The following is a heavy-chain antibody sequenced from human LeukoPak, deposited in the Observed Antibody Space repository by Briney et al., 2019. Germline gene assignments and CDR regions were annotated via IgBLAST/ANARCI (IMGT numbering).Heavy chain of an antibody. D-gene: IGHD5-24*01. CDR2: IYYSGST. V-gene: IGHV4-59*12. J-gene: IGHJ6*02. CDR3: ARGRHGLVGDGYKGYYYYGMDV. Sequence: SETLSLTCTVSGGSISSYYWSWIRQPPGKGLEWIGYIYYSGSTNYNPSLKSRVTISVDTSKNQFSLKLSSVTAADTAVYYCARGRHGLVGDGYKGYYYYGMDVWGQGTTVTVSS. CDR1: GGSISSYY.